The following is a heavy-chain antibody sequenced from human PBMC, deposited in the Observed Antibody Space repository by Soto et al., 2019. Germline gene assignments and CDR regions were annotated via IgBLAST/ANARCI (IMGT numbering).Heavy chain of an antibody. CDR2: IWYDGSNK. J-gene: IGHJ4*02. D-gene: IGHD1-7*01. V-gene: IGHV3-33*01. CDR3: ARDRLGGITGTQDY. Sequence: QVQLVESGGGVVQPGRSLRLSCAASGFTFSSYGMHWVSQAPGKGLEWVAVIWYDGSNKYYADSVKGRFTISRDNSKNTLYLQMNSLRAEDTAVYYCARDRLGGITGTQDYWGQGTLVTVSS. CDR1: GFTFSSYG.